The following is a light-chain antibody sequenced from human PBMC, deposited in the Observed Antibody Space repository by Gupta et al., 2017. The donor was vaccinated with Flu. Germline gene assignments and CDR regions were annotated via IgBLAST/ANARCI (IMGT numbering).Light chain of an antibody. CDR1: QSINTN. CDR3: QKYNYRPPPIT. V-gene: IGKV3-15*01. CDR2: GAS. Sequence: DIVTTQSPATLSVSPGERATLSCRASQSINTNLAWYQQKPGQAPRLLIYGASTRATGIPARFSGSGSGTEFTLTISVRSEDYAVYYCQKYNYRPPPITFGQGTRLEIK. J-gene: IGKJ5*01.